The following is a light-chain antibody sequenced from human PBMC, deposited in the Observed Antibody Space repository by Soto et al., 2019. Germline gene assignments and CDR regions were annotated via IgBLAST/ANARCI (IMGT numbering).Light chain of an antibody. CDR3: QQTFTTPHT. V-gene: IGKV1-39*01. J-gene: IGKJ2*01. Sequence: DIQMTQSPSSLSASVGGSVTITCRASQSISSSLNWYQQKPGKAPRLLIYAASTLQSGVPSGFSGSGSGTDFALTISSLQPENFATYHCQQTFTTPHTFGQGTKLEIK. CDR1: QSISSS. CDR2: AAS.